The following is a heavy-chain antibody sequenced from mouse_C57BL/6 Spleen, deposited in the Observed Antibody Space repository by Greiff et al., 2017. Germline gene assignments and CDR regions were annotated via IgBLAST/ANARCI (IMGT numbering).Heavy chain of an antibody. CDR2: IDPSDSYT. V-gene: IGHV1-69*01. Sequence: QVQLQQPGAELVMPGASVKLSCKASGYTFTSYWMHWVKQRPGQGLEWIGEIDPSDSYTNYNQKFKGKSTLTVDKSSSTAYMQLSSLTSEDSAVYYCARQDYGSSYGYAMDYWGQGTSVTVSS. J-gene: IGHJ4*01. D-gene: IGHD1-1*01. CDR3: ARQDYGSSYGYAMDY. CDR1: GYTFTSYW.